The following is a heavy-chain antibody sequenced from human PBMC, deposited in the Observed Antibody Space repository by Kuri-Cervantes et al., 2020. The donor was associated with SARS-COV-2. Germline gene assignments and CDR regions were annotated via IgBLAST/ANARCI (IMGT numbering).Heavy chain of an antibody. CDR1: GGSISGYY. Sequence: GSLRLSCTVSGGSISGYYWSWVRQPPGKGLEWIGEINHSGSTNYNPSLKSRVTISGDTSENQFSLKLISVTTADPAVYYCATLPPSYCSSTSCYRKRYSSSSHYYYGMDVWGQGTTVTVSS. CDR3: ATLPPSYCSSTSCYRKRYSSSSHYYYGMDV. J-gene: IGHJ6*02. V-gene: IGHV4-34*01. CDR2: INHSGST. D-gene: IGHD2-2*01.